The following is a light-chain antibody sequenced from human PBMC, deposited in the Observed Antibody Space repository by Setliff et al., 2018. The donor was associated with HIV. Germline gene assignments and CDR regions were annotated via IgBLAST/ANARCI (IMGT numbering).Light chain of an antibody. Sequence: QSALTQPASVSGSPGQSITISCTGTSSDVGGHNYVSWYQQHPGKAPKLIIYDVSSRPSGASNRFSGSKSGNTASLTISGLQAEDEADYYCSSYTNTPLYVFGTGTKSPS. CDR1: SSDVGGHNY. V-gene: IGLV2-14*03. CDR2: DVS. CDR3: SSYTNTPLYV. J-gene: IGLJ1*01.